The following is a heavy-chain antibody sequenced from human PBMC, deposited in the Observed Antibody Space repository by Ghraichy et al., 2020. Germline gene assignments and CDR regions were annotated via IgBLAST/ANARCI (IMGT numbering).Heavy chain of an antibody. CDR3: AREIVMTRGDALDI. CDR2: ITSSGSAM. Sequence: GGSLRLSCEASGISFSSYEFNWVRQAPGKGLEWVSYITSSGSAMLYADSVKGRFTISRDNATKSLYLQMNSLRAEDTAVYYCAREIVMTRGDALDIWGQGQWSPSLQ. J-gene: IGHJ3*02. CDR1: GISFSSYE. D-gene: IGHD3-16*01. V-gene: IGHV3-48*03.